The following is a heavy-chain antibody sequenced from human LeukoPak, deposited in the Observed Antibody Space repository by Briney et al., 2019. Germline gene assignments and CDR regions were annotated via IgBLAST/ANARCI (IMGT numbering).Heavy chain of an antibody. CDR2: FYNSGRS. D-gene: IGHD3-9*01. Sequence: PSETLSLTCTVSDDSISDYYRGWIRQPPGKGLEWIGYFYNSGRSTYNPSLKSRVTISADTSKNQFSLKLSSVTAADTAVYYCAREGTNYDILTGYFYDAFDIWGQGTMVTVSS. CDR1: DDSISDYY. J-gene: IGHJ3*02. CDR3: AREGTNYDILTGYFYDAFDI. V-gene: IGHV4-59*01.